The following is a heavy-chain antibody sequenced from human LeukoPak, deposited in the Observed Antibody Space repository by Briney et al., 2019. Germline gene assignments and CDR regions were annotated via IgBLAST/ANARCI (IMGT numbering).Heavy chain of an antibody. CDR3: ARKRSKQQLVPDY. Sequence: GASVKVSCKASGSTFTGYYMHWVRPAPGQGLEWMGWINPNSGGTNYAQKFQGRVTMTRDTSISTAYMELSRLRSDDTAVYYCARKRSKQQLVPDYWGQGTLVTVSS. CDR1: GSTFTGYY. V-gene: IGHV1-2*02. D-gene: IGHD6-13*01. J-gene: IGHJ4*02. CDR2: INPNSGGT.